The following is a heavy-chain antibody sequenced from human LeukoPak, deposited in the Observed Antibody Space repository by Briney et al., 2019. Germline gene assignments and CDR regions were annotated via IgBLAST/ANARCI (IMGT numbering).Heavy chain of an antibody. V-gene: IGHV1-69*05. CDR3: ARLGGDSSDYPFDH. CDR2: IIPLFGTA. D-gene: IGHD3-22*01. J-gene: IGHJ4*02. CDR1: AGTFNIFV. Sequence: GASVTVSCTASAGTFNIFVISWVRQAPGQGLEWMGGIIPLFGTANYAQKFQDRATITTDESTSTAYMELSSLRSEDTAFYYCARLGGDSSDYPFDHWGQGTLVAVSS.